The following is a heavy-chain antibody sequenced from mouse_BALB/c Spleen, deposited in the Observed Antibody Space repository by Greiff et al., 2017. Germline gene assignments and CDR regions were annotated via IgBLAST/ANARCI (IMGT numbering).Heavy chain of an antibody. J-gene: IGHJ3*01. CDR3: ARSDDPAWFAY. D-gene: IGHD2-12*01. CDR1: GYSLTSDYA. CDR2: ISYSGST. V-gene: IGHV3-2*02. Sequence: EVKLVESGPGLVKPSQSLSLTCTVTGYSLTSDYAWNWIRQFPGNKLEWMGYISYSGSTSYNPSLKSRISITRDTSKNQFYLQLNSVTTEDTATYYCARSDDPAWFAYWGQGTLVTVSA.